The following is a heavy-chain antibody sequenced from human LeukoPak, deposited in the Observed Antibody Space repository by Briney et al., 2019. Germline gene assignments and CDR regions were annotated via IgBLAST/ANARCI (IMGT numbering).Heavy chain of an antibody. V-gene: IGHV3-7*03. CDR2: IKQDGSDK. CDR3: ARKPVVGSYFDY. J-gene: IGHJ4*02. CDR1: GFTFSAYW. D-gene: IGHD1-14*01. Sequence: GGSLRLSCAASGFTFSAYWMSWVRPAPGRGVEWVANIKQDGSDKYYVDSVKGRFTISRDNAKNSLYLQMNSLRAEDTAVYYCARKPVVGSYFDYWGQGTPVTVSS.